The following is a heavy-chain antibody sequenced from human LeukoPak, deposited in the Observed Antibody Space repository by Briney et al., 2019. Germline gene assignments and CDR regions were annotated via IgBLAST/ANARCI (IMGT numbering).Heavy chain of an antibody. CDR3: AKEYDYVWGSYRSFDY. CDR2: ISGSGGST. J-gene: IGHJ4*02. CDR1: GFNVGTYA. Sequence: GGSLRLSCAASGFNVGTYAMSWVRQAPGKGLEWVSAISGSGGSTYYADSVKGRFTISRDNSKNTLYLQMNSLRAEDTAVYYCAKEYDYVWGSYRSFDYWGQGTLVTVSS. D-gene: IGHD3-16*02. V-gene: IGHV3-23*01.